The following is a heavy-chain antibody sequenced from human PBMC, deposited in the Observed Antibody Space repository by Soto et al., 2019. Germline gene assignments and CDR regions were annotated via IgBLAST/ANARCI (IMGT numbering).Heavy chain of an antibody. CDR2: ISDSGGIT. CDR1: GFAFSSHP. D-gene: IGHD6-25*01. Sequence: VQLLESGGGLAQPGGSLRLSCAASGFAFSSHPMSWVRQAPEKGLEWVSGISDSGGITYNADSVKGRFTISRDNSKNTLYLQMNSLRAEDTAVYYCARRPIGRSRAFDIWGQGTVVTVSS. CDR3: ARRPIGRSRAFDI. J-gene: IGHJ3*02. V-gene: IGHV3-23*01.